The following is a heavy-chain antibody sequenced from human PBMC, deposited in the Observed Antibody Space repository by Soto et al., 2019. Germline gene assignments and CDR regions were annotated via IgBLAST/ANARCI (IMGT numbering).Heavy chain of an antibody. V-gene: IGHV4-34*01. Sequence: QVQLQQWGAGLLKPSETLSLTCGAYGGSFSGYFWSWIRQPPGKGLEWIGETSHTGSATYNPSLKSRVTISPATSEKQFFLNLTSATTAEPAVYYCARARNYDSIWETYRPFDFWGQGSPVIVSS. CDR2: TSHTGSA. CDR3: ARARNYDSIWETYRPFDF. D-gene: IGHD3-16*02. CDR1: GGSFSGYF. J-gene: IGHJ4*02.